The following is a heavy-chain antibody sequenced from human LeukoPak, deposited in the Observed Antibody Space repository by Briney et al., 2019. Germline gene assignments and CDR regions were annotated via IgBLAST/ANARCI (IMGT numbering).Heavy chain of an antibody. V-gene: IGHV1-69*06. Sequence: ASVKVSCKASGGTFSSYAISWVRQAPGQGLEWMGGIIPIFGTANYAQKFQGRVTITADKSTSTAYMELSSLRSEDTAVYYCARDQGYDYVWGSYRSPLDYWGQGTLVTVSS. CDR3: ARDQGYDYVWGSYRSPLDY. J-gene: IGHJ4*02. D-gene: IGHD3-16*02. CDR1: GGTFSSYA. CDR2: IIPIFGTA.